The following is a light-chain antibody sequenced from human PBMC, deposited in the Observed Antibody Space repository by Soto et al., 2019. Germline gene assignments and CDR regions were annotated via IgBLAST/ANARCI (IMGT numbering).Light chain of an antibody. CDR2: EAS. CDR3: SSYAGSAWV. Sequence: QSALTQPPSASGSPGQSVTISCTGTSSDVGGYNYVSWYQQHPGKAPKVMIYEASKRPSGVPDRFSGSKSGNTASLTVSGLQAEDEADYYCSSYAGSAWVFGGGTKVTVL. CDR1: SSDVGGYNY. J-gene: IGLJ3*02. V-gene: IGLV2-8*01.